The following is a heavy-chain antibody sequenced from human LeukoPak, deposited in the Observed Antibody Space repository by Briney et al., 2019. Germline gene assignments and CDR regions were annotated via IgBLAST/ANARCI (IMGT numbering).Heavy chain of an antibody. CDR1: GGSFSGYY. CDR2: ITSGGGTT. Sequence: ETLSLTCAVYGGSFSGYYWSWVRQAPGKGLEWVSVITSGGGTTYYADSVRGRFTISRDNSRNMLYLQMNNLRAEDTAVYYCVKQRSYYWGQGALVTVSS. V-gene: IGHV3-23*01. CDR3: VKQRSYY. J-gene: IGHJ4*02.